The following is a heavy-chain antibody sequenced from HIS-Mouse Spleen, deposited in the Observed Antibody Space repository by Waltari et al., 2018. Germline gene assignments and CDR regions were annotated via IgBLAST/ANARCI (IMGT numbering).Heavy chain of an antibody. J-gene: IGHJ4*02. CDR2: ISYDGINK. CDR1: GFTFSSYA. CDR3: ARDLYYGSGSYDY. Sequence: QVQLVESGGGVVQPGRSLRLSCAASGFTFSSYAMHWVRQAPGKGLEWVAVISYDGINKYYADSVKGRFTISRDNSKNTLYLQMNSLRAEDTAVYYCARDLYYGSGSYDYWGQGTLVTVSS. D-gene: IGHD3-10*01. V-gene: IGHV3-30-3*01.